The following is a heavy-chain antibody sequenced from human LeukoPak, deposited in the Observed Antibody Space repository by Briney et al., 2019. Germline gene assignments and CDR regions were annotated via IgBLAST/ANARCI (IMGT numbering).Heavy chain of an antibody. CDR1: GFTFDDYA. CDR3: AKAGYGSSWYRYYYYMDV. V-gene: IGHV3-43*02. J-gene: IGHJ6*03. Sequence: PGGSLRLSCAASGFTFDDYAMHWVRQAPGKGLEWVSLISGDGGSTYYADSVKGRFTISRDNSKNSLYLQMNSLRTEDTALYYCAKAGYGSSWYRYYYYMDVSGKGTTVTVSS. D-gene: IGHD6-13*01. CDR2: ISGDGGST.